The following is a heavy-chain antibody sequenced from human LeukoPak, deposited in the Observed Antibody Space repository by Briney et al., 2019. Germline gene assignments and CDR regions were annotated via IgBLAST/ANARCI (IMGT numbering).Heavy chain of an antibody. CDR1: GGSFSGYY. D-gene: IGHD2-21*01. CDR3: ARLFGPAYARDRIS. CDR2: INHSGST. J-gene: IGHJ3*01. V-gene: IGHV4-34*01. Sequence: PSETLSLTCAVYGGSFSGYYWSWIRQPPGKGLEWIGEINHSGSTNYNPSLKSRVTISVDTSKNQFSLKLSSVTAADTAVYYCARLFGPAYARDRISWGQGTMVTVSS.